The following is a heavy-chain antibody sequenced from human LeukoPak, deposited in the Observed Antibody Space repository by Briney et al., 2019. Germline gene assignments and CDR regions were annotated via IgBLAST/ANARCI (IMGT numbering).Heavy chain of an antibody. J-gene: IGHJ6*03. D-gene: IGHD3-10*01. V-gene: IGHV4-4*07. CDR3: ARDKAMVRGVTRYYYYYMDV. CDR2: IYTSGST. CDR1: GGSISSYY. Sequence: SETLSLTCTVSGGSISSYYWSWIRQPAGKGLEWIGRIYTSGSTNYNPSLKSRVTMSVDTSKNQFSLKLSSVTAADTAVYYCARDKAMVRGVTRYYYYYMDVWGKGTTVTISS.